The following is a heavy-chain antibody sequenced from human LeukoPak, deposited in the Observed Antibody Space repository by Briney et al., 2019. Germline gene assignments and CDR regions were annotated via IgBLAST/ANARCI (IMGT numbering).Heavy chain of an antibody. D-gene: IGHD2-2*01. CDR1: GYTFTGYY. CDR2: INPNSGGT. J-gene: IGHJ3*02. V-gene: IGHV1-2*02. Sequence: ASVKVSCKASGYTFTGYYVHWVRQAPGQGLEWMGWINPNSGGTNYAQKFQGRVTMTRDTSISTAYMELSRLRSDDTAVYYCASTRWDIVVVPAASDAFDIWGQGTMVTVSS. CDR3: ASTRWDIVVVPAASDAFDI.